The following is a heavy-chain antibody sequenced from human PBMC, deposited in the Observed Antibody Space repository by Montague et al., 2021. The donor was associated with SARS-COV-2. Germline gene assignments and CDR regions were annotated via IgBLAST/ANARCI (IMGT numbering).Heavy chain of an antibody. J-gene: IGHJ6*02. CDR2: TYYRSKWYN. CDR1: GDSVSGNSAA. CDR3: ASGRMVPYSSSWTTLYYYYGMDV. V-gene: IGHV6-1*01. Sequence: CAISGDSVSGNSAAWNWIRQSPSRGLEWLGRTYYRSKWYNDYAVSVKSRITINPDTSKNQFSLQLNSVTPEDTDVYYCASGRMVPYSSSWTTLYYYYGMDVWGQGTTVTVSS. D-gene: IGHD6-13*01.